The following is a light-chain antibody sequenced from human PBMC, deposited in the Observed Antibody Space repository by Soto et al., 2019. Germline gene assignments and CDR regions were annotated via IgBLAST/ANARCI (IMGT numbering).Light chain of an antibody. CDR3: QHYKSDSEA. CDR2: KAS. Sequence: DIPMIQSPSTLSGSVGDRVPIPCRASQTICSRLAWSQQKPGKAPKLLSYKASTLKSGAPSSCTLSGPGTQFTRTIRSLPTDECATYDCQHYKSDSEAFGQGTKV. CDR1: QTICSR. V-gene: IGKV1-5*03. J-gene: IGKJ1*01.